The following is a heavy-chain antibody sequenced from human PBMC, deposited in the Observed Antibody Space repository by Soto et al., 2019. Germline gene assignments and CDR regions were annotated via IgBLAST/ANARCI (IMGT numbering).Heavy chain of an antibody. Sequence: QVQLVQSGAEVKKPGASVKVSCKASGYTFTSYGISWVRQAPGQGLEWMGWISAYNGNTNYAQKLQGRVTMTTDTPTSTAYRERRSLTPANPAWNYGASGADGDSWGKGTWSPSPQ. J-gene: IGHJ4*02. V-gene: IGHV1-18*01. CDR3: ASGADGDS. D-gene: IGHD3-10*01. CDR1: GYTFTSYG. CDR2: ISAYNGNT.